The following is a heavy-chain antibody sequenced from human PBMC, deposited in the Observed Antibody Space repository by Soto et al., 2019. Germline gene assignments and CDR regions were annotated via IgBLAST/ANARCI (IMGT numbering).Heavy chain of an antibody. CDR1: GFTFNTYS. CDR2: ISSRNSFI. CDR3: ARDPSGSTRPYYYGMDV. V-gene: IGHV3-21*01. D-gene: IGHD2-2*01. J-gene: IGHJ6*02. Sequence: GGSLRLSCAASGFTFNTYSMNWVRQAPGKGLEWVSFISSRNSFIYYADSVRGRFTISRDNAKNSVFLQMNSLRVEDTAVYYCARDPSGSTRPYYYGMDVWGQGTTVTVSS.